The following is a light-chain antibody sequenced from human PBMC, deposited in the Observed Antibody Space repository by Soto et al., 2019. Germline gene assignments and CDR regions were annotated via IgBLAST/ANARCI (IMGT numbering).Light chain of an antibody. CDR3: CSYAGSYVV. V-gene: IGLV2-8*01. CDR2: EVS. CDR1: SSDVGGYNY. Sequence: QSALTQPPSASGSPGQSVTISCTGTSSDVGGYNYVSWYQQHPGKAPKLMIYEVSKRPSGVPFRFSASKSANTASLTVSGLQAEDEADYYCCSYAGSYVVFGGGTKLTVL. J-gene: IGLJ2*01.